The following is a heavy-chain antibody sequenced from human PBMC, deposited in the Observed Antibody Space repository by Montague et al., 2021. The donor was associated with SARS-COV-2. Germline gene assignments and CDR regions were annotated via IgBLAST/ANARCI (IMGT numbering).Heavy chain of an antibody. CDR1: GASVSTGIYY. CDR3: ARFGSGTLEFDL. V-gene: IGHV4-61*02. D-gene: IGHD1-26*01. J-gene: IGHJ4*02. CDR2: IRTTGHT. Sequence: TLSLTCTVSGASVSTGIYYWSWIRQPAGKGLEWIGRIRTTGHTDYNSSLESRVFMSVDMSTNQFSLSLTSVTAADTAVYFCARFGSGTLEFDLWGQGTRVTVSS.